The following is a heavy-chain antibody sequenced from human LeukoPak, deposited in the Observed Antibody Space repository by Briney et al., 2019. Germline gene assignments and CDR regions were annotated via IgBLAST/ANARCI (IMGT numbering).Heavy chain of an antibody. Sequence: GGSLRLSCAASGFTFSSYGMHWVRQAPGKGLEWVAVISYDGSNKYYADSVKGRFTISRDNSKNTLYLQMNSLRAEDTAVYYCARRALMVAIGDYFDYWGQGTLVTVSS. D-gene: IGHD5-12*01. CDR2: ISYDGSNK. CDR3: ARRALMVAIGDYFDY. CDR1: GFTFSSYG. J-gene: IGHJ4*02. V-gene: IGHV3-30*03.